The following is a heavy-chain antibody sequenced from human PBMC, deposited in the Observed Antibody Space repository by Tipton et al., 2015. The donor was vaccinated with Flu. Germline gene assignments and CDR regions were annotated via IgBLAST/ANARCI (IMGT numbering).Heavy chain of an antibody. Sequence: QSGAEVKKPGSSVKVSCKASGSPFRSYAISWVRQAPGQGLEWMGGIIGIFGTANYAQNFQGRVTITADESTSTVYMELSSLRSEDTAVYYCARGPMYYFYYMDVWGKGTTVTVSS. V-gene: IGHV1-69*01. J-gene: IGHJ6*03. CDR3: ARGPMYYFYYMDV. CDR2: IIGIFGTA. CDR1: GSPFRSYA. D-gene: IGHD3-10*02.